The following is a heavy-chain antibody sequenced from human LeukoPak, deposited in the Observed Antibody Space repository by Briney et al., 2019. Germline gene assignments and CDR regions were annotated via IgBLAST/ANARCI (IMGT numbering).Heavy chain of an antibody. D-gene: IGHD3-10*01. CDR2: IYTSGST. V-gene: IGHV4-4*07. CDR3: ATDYYGIFYFDY. CDR1: GVSISSYY. J-gene: IGHJ4*02. Sequence: SETLSLTCTVAGVSISSYYWSWIRQPAGKVLEWIGRIYTSGSTNYNPSLKSRVTMSVDTSKNHFSLKLSSVTAADTAVYYCATDYYGIFYFDYWRQGTLVTVSS.